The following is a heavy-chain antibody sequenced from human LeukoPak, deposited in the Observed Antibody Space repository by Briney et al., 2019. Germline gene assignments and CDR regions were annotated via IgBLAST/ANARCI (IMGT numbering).Heavy chain of an antibody. Sequence: GASVKVSSKASGFTFSGYYMHWVRQAPGQGVEWMGWINPNSGGTNFAQKFQGRVTMTRDTSINTVYMELSRLRSDDTAVYYCARPVEMATIRPDFDYWGQGTLVTVSS. D-gene: IGHD5-24*01. J-gene: IGHJ4*02. CDR2: INPNSGGT. CDR1: GFTFSGYY. CDR3: ARPVEMATIRPDFDY. V-gene: IGHV1-2*02.